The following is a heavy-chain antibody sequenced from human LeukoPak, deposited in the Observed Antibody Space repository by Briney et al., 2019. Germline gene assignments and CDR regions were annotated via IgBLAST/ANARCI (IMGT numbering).Heavy chain of an antibody. CDR3: ARDLETIVVVPTSHFDY. V-gene: IGHV3-21*01. D-gene: IGHD2-2*01. CDR1: GFTFSSYS. Sequence: GGSLRLSCAASGFTFSSYSMNWVRQAPGKGLEWVSSISTTSTYIYYADSVKDRFTISRDNAKNSLYLQMNSLRAEDTAVYYCARDLETIVVVPTSHFDYWGQGTLVTVSS. J-gene: IGHJ4*02. CDR2: ISTTSTYI.